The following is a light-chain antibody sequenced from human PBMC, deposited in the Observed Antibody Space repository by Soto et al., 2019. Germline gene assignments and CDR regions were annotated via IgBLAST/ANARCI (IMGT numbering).Light chain of an antibody. CDR2: GAS. Sequence: EIGLTQSASTLSWSPGERATLFWGASQSISNKLAWYQQKPGQAPRLIINGASRRAPGIPGRFSGAGSGTEFTLTIISLQSEDFAVYYCQQYNNWPPITFGQGARLEIK. CDR3: QQYNNWPPIT. V-gene: IGKV3-15*01. J-gene: IGKJ5*01. CDR1: QSISNK.